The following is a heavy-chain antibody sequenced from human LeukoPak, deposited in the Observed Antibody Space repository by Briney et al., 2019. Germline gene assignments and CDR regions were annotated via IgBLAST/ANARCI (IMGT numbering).Heavy chain of an antibody. CDR2: IIPIFGTP. Sequence: ASVKVSCKASGGTFSSYAISWVRQAPGQGLEWKGGIIPIFGTPNYAQKFQGRVTITADESTSTAYMELSSLRSEDTAVYYCARGWLAETTVVTPYNYWGQGTLVTVPS. D-gene: IGHD4-23*01. CDR1: GGTFSSYA. J-gene: IGHJ4*02. CDR3: ARGWLAETTVVTPYNY. V-gene: IGHV1-69*13.